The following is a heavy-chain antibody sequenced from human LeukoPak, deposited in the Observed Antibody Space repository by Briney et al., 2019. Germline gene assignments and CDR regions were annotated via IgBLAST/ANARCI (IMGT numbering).Heavy chain of an antibody. CDR1: GGSISSYY. J-gene: IGHJ4*02. D-gene: IGHD3-22*01. V-gene: IGHV4-59*08. Sequence: SETLSLTCTVSGGSISSYYWSWIRQPPGKGLEWIGYIYYSGSTNYNPSLKSRVTISVDTSKNQFSLKLSSVTAADTAVYYCARTMTEAAFDYWGQGTLVTVSS. CDR2: IYYSGST. CDR3: ARTMTEAAFDY.